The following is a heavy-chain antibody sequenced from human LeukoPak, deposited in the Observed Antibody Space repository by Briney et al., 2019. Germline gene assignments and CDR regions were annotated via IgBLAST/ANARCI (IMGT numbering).Heavy chain of an antibody. D-gene: IGHD6-6*01. Sequence: GRSLRLSCAASRFTFSSYGMHWVRQAPGKGLEWVAVVSSDGGTKYYADSLKGRFTISRDNSKNTLYLQMNSLKTEDTAVYYCAKEGDGEARFAFDIWGQGTMVTVSS. CDR2: VSSDGGTK. V-gene: IGHV3-30*18. J-gene: IGHJ3*02. CDR3: AKEGDGEARFAFDI. CDR1: RFTFSSYG.